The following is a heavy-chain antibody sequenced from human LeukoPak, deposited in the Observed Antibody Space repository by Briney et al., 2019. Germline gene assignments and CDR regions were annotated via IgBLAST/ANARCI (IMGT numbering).Heavy chain of an antibody. Sequence: GGSLRLSCAASGFLFSSYWMHWVRQVPGEGLVWVSLSNTDGSSTRYADSVKGRFTVSRDNAMHMLYPQMNSLRVEDTAVYYCASERFGAFDIWGQGTMVTISS. CDR1: GFLFSSYW. V-gene: IGHV3-74*01. CDR2: SNTDGSST. J-gene: IGHJ3*02. D-gene: IGHD3-16*01. CDR3: ASERFGAFDI.